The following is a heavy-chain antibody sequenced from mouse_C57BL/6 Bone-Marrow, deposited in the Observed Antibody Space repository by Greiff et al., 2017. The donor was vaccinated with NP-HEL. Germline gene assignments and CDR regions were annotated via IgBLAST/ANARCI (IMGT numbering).Heavy chain of an antibody. Sequence: EVKLVESGGGLVQPGGSLSLSCAASGFTFTDYYMSWVRQPPGKALEWLGFIRNKANGYTTEYSASVKGRFTISRDNSQSILYLQMNALRAEDSATYYCARSYGSSYVDWYFDVWGTGTTVTVSS. CDR3: ARSYGSSYVDWYFDV. D-gene: IGHD1-1*01. J-gene: IGHJ1*03. CDR2: IRNKANGYTT. CDR1: GFTFTDYY. V-gene: IGHV7-3*01.